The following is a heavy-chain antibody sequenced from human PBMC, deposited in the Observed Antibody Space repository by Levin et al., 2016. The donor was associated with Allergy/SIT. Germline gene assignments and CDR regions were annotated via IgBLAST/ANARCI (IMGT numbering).Heavy chain of an antibody. CDR3: ARRLDYGDYGAVNWFDP. V-gene: IGHV5-51*01. J-gene: IGHJ5*02. Sequence: VRQMPGKGLEWMGIIYPGDSDTRYSPSFLGQVTISADRSISTAYLQWSSLRASDTAMYYCARRLDYGDYGAVNWFDPWGQGTLVTVSS. CDR2: IYPGDSDT. D-gene: IGHD4-17*01.